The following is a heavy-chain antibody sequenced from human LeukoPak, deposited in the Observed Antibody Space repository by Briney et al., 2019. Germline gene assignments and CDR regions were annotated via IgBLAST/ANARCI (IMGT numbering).Heavy chain of an antibody. J-gene: IGHJ4*02. D-gene: IGHD6-13*01. CDR3: ARSPLVSSSFRGPFDY. CDR2: IYPGDSDT. CDR1: GYSFTSYW. V-gene: IGHV5-51*01. Sequence: KYGESLKISCKGSGYSFTSYWIGWVRQMPGKGLEWMGIIYPGDSDTRYSPSFQGQVTISADKSISTAYLQRSSLKASDTAMYYCARSPLVSSSFRGPFDYWGQGTLVTVSS.